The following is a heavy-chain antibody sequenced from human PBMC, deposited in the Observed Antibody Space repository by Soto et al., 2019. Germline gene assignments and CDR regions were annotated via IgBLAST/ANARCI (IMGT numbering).Heavy chain of an antibody. Sequence: QITLKESGPTLVKPTQTLTLTCTFSGFSLSTSGVGVGWIRQPPGKALEWLALIYWDDDKRYSPSLKSRLTITKDTSKNQVVLTMTNMDPVATATYYCARFYTIAYGLDYCGQGTLFTVSS. CDR2: IYWDDDK. J-gene: IGHJ4*02. CDR1: GFSLSTSGVG. CDR3: ARFYTIAYGLDY. D-gene: IGHD2-2*02. V-gene: IGHV2-5*02.